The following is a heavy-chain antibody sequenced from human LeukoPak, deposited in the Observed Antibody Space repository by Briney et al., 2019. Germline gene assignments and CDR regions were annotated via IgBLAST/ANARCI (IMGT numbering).Heavy chain of an antibody. V-gene: IGHV3-30*18. CDR2: ISYDGSNK. CDR3: AKEGPGYSSGWPYFDY. D-gene: IGHD6-19*01. Sequence: GGSLRLSCGASGFTFSNYGMLWVRQAPGKGLEWVAVISYDGSNKYYADSVKGRFTISRDNSKNTLYLQMNSLRAEDTAVYYCAKEGPGYSSGWPYFDYWGQGTLVTVSS. CDR1: GFTFSNYG. J-gene: IGHJ4*02.